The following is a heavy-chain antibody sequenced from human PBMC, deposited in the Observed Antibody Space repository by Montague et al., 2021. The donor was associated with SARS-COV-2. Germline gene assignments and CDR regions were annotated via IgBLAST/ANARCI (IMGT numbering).Heavy chain of an antibody. CDR3: AREATSWFGELMGVWFDP. Sequence: SETLSLTCTVSGASITTYYWSWIRQSAGKGLEWIGRIHTSGNTNYNPTLRSRVTMSVDTSKNQFSLKLNSVTAADMAVYYCAREATSWFGELMGVWFDPWGQGTLVTVSS. J-gene: IGHJ5*02. V-gene: IGHV4-4*07. CDR1: GASITTYY. D-gene: IGHD3-10*01. CDR2: IHTSGNT.